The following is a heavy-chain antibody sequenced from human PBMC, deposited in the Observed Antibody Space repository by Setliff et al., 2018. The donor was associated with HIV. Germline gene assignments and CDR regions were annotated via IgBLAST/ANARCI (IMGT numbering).Heavy chain of an antibody. D-gene: IGHD3-10*01. V-gene: IGHV4-61*02. CDR1: GDSISSGSYY. CDR3: ARGGLGPITTYYFDF. Sequence: PSETLSLTCTVSGDSISSGSYYWNWIRQPAGKGLEWLGRIHTRGSTTYNPSLWSRVTISLDPSGNHFSLQLTSVTAADTAVYFCARGGLGPITTYYFDFWGQGKLVTVSS. J-gene: IGHJ4*02. CDR2: IHTRGST.